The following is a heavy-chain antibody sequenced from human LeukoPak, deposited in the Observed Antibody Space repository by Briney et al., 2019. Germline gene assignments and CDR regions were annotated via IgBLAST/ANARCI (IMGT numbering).Heavy chain of an antibody. J-gene: IGHJ3*02. CDR2: IHSSSGSI. CDR3: ARDLAWDAFDI. Sequence: GGSLRLSCAASGFNFTNYNMNWVRQAPGKGLEWVSSIHSSSGSIYYADSLKGRFTISRDNAKNSLYLQMNSVRAEDTAAYYCARDLAWDAFDIWGQGTMVTVSS. CDR1: GFNFTNYN. V-gene: IGHV3-21*01.